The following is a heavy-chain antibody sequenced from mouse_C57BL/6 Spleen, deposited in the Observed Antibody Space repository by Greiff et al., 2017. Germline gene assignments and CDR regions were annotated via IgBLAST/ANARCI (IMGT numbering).Heavy chain of an antibody. V-gene: IGHV1-64*01. J-gene: IGHJ1*03. CDR2: IHPNSGST. CDR3: ARFHYYGSSYGDFDV. D-gene: IGHD1-1*01. Sequence: QVQLQQPGAELVKPGASVKLSCKASGYTFTSYWMHWVKQRPGQGLEWIGMIHPNSGSTNYNEKFKSKATLTVDKSSSTAYMQLSSLTSEDSAVYYCARFHYYGSSYGDFDVWGTGTTVTVSS. CDR1: GYTFTSYW.